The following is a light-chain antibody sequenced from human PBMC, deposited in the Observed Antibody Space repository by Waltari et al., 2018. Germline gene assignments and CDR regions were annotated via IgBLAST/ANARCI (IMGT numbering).Light chain of an antibody. Sequence: DIEMTQSPATLSASPGERATLSRRASQSVSRNLAWFQQRPGQAPRLLIYAASTRATGIPARFSGSGSGTEFTLTISSLQSEDFAVYYCQQYNNWPPTYTFGQGTKLEIK. CDR3: QQYNNWPPTYT. J-gene: IGKJ2*01. CDR2: AAS. V-gene: IGKV3-15*01. CDR1: QSVSRN.